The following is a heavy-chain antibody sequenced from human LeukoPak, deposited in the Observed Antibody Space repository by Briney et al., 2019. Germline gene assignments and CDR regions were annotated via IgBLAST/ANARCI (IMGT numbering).Heavy chain of an antibody. CDR2: IYYSGPT. V-gene: IGHV4-31*03. D-gene: IGHD3-10*01. J-gene: IGHJ4*02. Sequence: SETLSLACTVSGGSISSGGYYWSWIRQYPGKGLEWIGYIYYSGPTDYNPSLKSRVSISVDTSKNQFSLKLSSVTAADTAVYYCAYYYGSGSYYYFDYWGQGILVTVSS. CDR1: GGSISSGGYY. CDR3: AYYYGSGSYYYFDY.